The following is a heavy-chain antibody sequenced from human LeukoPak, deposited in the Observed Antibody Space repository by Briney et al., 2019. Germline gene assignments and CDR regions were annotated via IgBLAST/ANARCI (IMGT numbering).Heavy chain of an antibody. CDR2: IYYSGST. V-gene: IGHV4-59*01. D-gene: IGHD1-20*01. J-gene: IGHJ4*02. CDR3: ARYNFLFDY. Sequence: SETLSLTCAVYGGSFSGYYWSWIRQPPGKGLEWIGYIYYSGSTNYNPSLKSRVTISVDTSKNQFSLKLSSVTAADTAVYYCARYNFLFDYWGQGTLVTVSS. CDR1: GGSFSGYY.